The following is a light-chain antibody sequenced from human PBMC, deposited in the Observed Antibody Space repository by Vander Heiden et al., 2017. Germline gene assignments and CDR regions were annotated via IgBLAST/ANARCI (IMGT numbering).Light chain of an antibody. Sequence: QSALTQPPSASGSPGQSVTISGTATSSDIGGYNCVSWYQHPPGKAPKLMIYQVVKRPSGVPDRFSGSKSGNTASLTVSGLQAEDEADYYCSSYAGFNTRFVFGSGTKVTVL. CDR3: SSYAGFNTRFV. CDR1: SSDIGGYNC. CDR2: QVV. J-gene: IGLJ1*01. V-gene: IGLV2-8*01.